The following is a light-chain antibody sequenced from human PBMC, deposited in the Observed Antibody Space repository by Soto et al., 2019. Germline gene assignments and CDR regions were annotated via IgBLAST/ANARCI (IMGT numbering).Light chain of an antibody. J-gene: IGLJ2*01. CDR1: SSDVGGHNF. Sequence: QSVLTQPASVSGSPGQSVTISCTGNSSDVGGHNFVSWYQQHPGKAPKFLIYEVSKRPSGVPDRFSGSKSGITASLTVSGLQADDEAYYYCSAYAGNNNPVIFGGGTQLTVL. CDR3: SAYAGNNNPVI. CDR2: EVS. V-gene: IGLV2-8*01.